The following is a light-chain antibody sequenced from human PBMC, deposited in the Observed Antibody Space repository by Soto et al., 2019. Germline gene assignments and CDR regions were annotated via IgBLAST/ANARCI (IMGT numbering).Light chain of an antibody. CDR3: HQYDNSPLT. J-gene: IGKJ4*01. V-gene: IGKV3-20*01. CDR1: QSVSSRY. CDR2: GAS. Sequence: IVLTQSQGTLSLSPGETPTLSFRASQSVSSRYLGWYQQRPGQAPRLLIYGASSRATGIPDRFSGSGSGTDFTLTISRLEPEDFAVYYCHQYDNSPLTFGGGTKVDIK.